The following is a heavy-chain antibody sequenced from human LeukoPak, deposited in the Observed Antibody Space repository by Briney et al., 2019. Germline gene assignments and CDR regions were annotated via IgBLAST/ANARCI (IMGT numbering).Heavy chain of an antibody. D-gene: IGHD6-13*01. J-gene: IGHJ4*02. Sequence: SQTLSLTCTVSGGSISSGDYYWSWIRQPPGKGLEWIGEINHSGSTNYNPSLKSRVTISVDTSKNQFSLKLSSVTAADTAVYYCASLRYSSSWYPPYFDYWGQGTLVTVSS. V-gene: IGHV4-30-4*01. CDR3: ASLRYSSSWYPPYFDY. CDR1: GGSISSGDYY. CDR2: INHSGST.